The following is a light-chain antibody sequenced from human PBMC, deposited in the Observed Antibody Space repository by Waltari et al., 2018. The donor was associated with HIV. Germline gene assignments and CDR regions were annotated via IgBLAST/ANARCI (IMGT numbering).Light chain of an antibody. J-gene: IGKJ1*01. CDR1: QSVLYSSNNKNY. Sequence: DIVMTQSPDSLAVSLGERATINCKSSQSVLYSSNNKNYLAWYQQKPGQPAKLLMYWASTREPGVPDRFSGSGSGTDFTLTISNLQAEDVAVYYCQQYYTTPRTFGQGTKVEIK. V-gene: IGKV4-1*01. CDR2: WAS. CDR3: QQYYTTPRT.